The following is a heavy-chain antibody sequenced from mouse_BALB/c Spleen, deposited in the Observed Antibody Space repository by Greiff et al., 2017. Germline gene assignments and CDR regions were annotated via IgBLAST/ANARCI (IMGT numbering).Heavy chain of an antibody. CDR3: ARAIYYDYAWFAY. CDR1: GYAFSSSW. Sequence: QVQLQQSGPELVKPGASVKISCKASGYAFSSSWMNWVKQRPGQGLEWIGRIYPGDGDTNYNGKFKGKATLTADKSSSTAYMQLSSLTSVDSAVYFCARAIYYDYAWFAYWGQGTLVTVSA. D-gene: IGHD2-4*01. CDR2: IYPGDGDT. J-gene: IGHJ3*01. V-gene: IGHV1-82*01.